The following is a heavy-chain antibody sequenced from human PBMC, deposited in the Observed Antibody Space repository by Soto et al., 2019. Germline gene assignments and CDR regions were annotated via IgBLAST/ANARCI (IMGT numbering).Heavy chain of an antibody. CDR3: ARGVRAYDFWSGYYLTNWFDP. D-gene: IGHD3-3*01. CDR1: GGSISSGGYY. J-gene: IGHJ5*02. V-gene: IGHV4-31*03. Sequence: SETLSLTCTVSGGSISSGGYYWSWIRQHPGKGLEWIGYIYYSGSTYYNPSLKSRVTISVDTSKNQFSLKLSSVTAADTAVYYCARGVRAYDFWSGYYLTNWFDPWGQGTLVTVSS. CDR2: IYYSGST.